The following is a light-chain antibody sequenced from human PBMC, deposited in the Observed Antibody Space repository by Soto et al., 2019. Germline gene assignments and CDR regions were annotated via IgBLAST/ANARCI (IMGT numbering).Light chain of an antibody. J-gene: IGKJ5*01. CDR2: KAS. CDR3: QQYNNWPPT. Sequence: DIQMTQSPSTLSASVGDRVTITCRASQSISSWLAWYQQKPGKAPKLLIYKASSLESGVPSRFSGSGSGTEFTLTISSLQSEDFVVYYCQQYNNWPPTFGQGTRLEI. V-gene: IGKV1-5*03. CDR1: QSISSW.